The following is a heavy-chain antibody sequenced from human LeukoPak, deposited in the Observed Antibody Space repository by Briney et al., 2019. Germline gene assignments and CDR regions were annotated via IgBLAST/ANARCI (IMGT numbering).Heavy chain of an antibody. J-gene: IGHJ4*02. CDR2: ISPYNGNT. V-gene: IGHV1-18*01. CDR1: GYTFTSIG. D-gene: IGHD2-21*01. Sequence: PAASVKVSCKASGYTFTSIGISWCRRPLGQGLEWMGWISPYNGNTNYAPKLQGRLTMTTDTSTSTAYMELRSLRSDDTAVYYCARDRQCGYWGQGTLVTVSS. CDR3: ARDRQCGY.